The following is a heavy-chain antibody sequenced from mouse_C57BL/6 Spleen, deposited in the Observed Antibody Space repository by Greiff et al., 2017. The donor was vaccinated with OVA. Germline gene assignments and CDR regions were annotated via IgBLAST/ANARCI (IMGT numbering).Heavy chain of an antibody. Sequence: VQLQQSGAELVRPGASVTLSCKASGYTFTDYEMHWVKQTPVHGLEWIGAIDPETGGTAYNQKFKGKAILTADKSSSTAYMGLRSLTSEDTAVYYCTRIHYDDEGFAYWGQGTLVTVSA. J-gene: IGHJ3*01. D-gene: IGHD2-4*01. CDR3: TRIHYDDEGFAY. V-gene: IGHV1-15*01. CDR1: GYTFTDYE. CDR2: IDPETGGT.